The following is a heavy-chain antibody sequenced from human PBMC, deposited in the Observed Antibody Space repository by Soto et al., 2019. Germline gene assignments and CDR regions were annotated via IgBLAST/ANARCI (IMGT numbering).Heavy chain of an antibody. CDR2: ISGSGGST. Sequence: GGSLILSCAASGFPFSSYSMSWVRQAPGKGLEWVSAISGSGGSTYYAASVKGRFTISRDNSKNTLYLQMNSLRAEDTAVYYCAKELHTSSGWSQVIYWGQGTLVTVSS. CDR1: GFPFSSYS. V-gene: IGHV3-23*01. D-gene: IGHD6-19*01. CDR3: AKELHTSSGWSQVIY. J-gene: IGHJ4*02.